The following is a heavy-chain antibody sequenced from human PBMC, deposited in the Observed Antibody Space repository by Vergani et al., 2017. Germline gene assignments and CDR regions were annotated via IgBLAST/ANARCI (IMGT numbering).Heavy chain of an antibody. D-gene: IGHD3-9*01. J-gene: IGHJ3*02. CDR3: ARGKDILTGYYTFGAFDI. Sequence: QVQLQQWGAGLLKPSETLYLTCAVYGGSFSGYYWSWIRQPPGKGLEWIGEINHSGSTNYNPSLKSRVTISVDTSKNQFSLKLSSVTAADPAVYYCARGKDILTGYYTFGAFDIWGQGTMVTVSS. V-gene: IGHV4-34*01. CDR1: GGSFSGYY. CDR2: INHSGST.